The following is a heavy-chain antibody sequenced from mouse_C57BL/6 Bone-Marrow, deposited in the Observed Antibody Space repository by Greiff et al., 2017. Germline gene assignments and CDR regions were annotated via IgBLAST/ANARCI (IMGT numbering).Heavy chain of an antibody. CDR1: GFTFSDYY. D-gene: IGHD2-1*01. CDR2: INYDGSST. V-gene: IGHV5-16*01. CDR3: ARDRGGNYSYYFDY. J-gene: IGHJ2*01. Sequence: EVQRVESEGGLVQPGSSMKLSCTASGFTFSDYYMAWVRQVPEKGLEWVANINYDGSSTYYLDSLKSRFIISIDNAKNILYLQMSSLKSEDTATYYCARDRGGNYSYYFDYWGQGTTLTVSS.